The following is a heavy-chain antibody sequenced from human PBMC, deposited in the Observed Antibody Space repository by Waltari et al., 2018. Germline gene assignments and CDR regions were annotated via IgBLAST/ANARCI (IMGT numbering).Heavy chain of an antibody. D-gene: IGHD3-22*01. V-gene: IGHV4-59*08. CDR2: LRNTGGT. CDR1: GDFLSDDH. J-gene: IGHJ4*02. CDR3: ARLPTKYYDSIGWGFVDQ. Sequence: HVQLQESGPGLVKPSETLSLTCTFSGDFLSDDHWTWLRQAPGKGLEWIASLRNTGGTKCTTSLESRVTVSAVTSKKQFPLRLTSVTAADTAVYYCARLPTKYYDSIGWGFVDQGGQGILVTVSS.